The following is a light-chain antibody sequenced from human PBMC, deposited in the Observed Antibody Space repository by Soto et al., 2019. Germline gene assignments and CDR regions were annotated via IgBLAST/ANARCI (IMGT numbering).Light chain of an antibody. CDR3: QQRGKWPST. Sequence: EVVLTQSPDTLSLSPGETATLSCRASQSVDSYVAWYQQKVGQAPRLLTFDAYTRATAVGAGFTGSGSPTDYSLTTTSLEPEDFAVYYCQQRGKWPSTFGPGTKVE. CDR2: DAY. J-gene: IGKJ2*02. CDR1: QSVDSY. V-gene: IGKV3-11*01.